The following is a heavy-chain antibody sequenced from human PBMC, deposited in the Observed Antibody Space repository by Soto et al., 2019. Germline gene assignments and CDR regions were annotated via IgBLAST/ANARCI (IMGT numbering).Heavy chain of an antibody. CDR2: ISWNSGSI. D-gene: IGHD3-3*01. CDR1: GFTFDDYA. CDR3: AKADDFKGLPAD. V-gene: IGHV3-9*01. J-gene: IGHJ4*02. Sequence: EVQLVESGGGLVQPGRSLRLSCAASGFTFDDYAMHWVRQAPGKGLEWVSGISWNSGSIGYADSVKGRFTISRDNAKNSLYLQMNSLRAADTALYYCAKADDFKGLPADWGQGTLVTVSS.